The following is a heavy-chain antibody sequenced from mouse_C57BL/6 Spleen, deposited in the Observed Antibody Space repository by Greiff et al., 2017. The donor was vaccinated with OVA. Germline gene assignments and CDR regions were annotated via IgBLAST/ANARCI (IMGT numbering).Heavy chain of an antibody. Sequence: EVKLVESGGGLVKPGGSLKLSCAASGFTFSDSGMHWVRQAPEKGLEWVAYISSGSSTIYYADTVKGRFTISRDNAKNTLFLQMTSLRSEDTAMYDCTRPYGSSYYFDDWGKGTTLTVSS. CDR3: TRPYGSSYYFDD. CDR1: GFTFSDSG. J-gene: IGHJ2*01. CDR2: ISSGSSTI. V-gene: IGHV5-17*01. D-gene: IGHD1-1*01.